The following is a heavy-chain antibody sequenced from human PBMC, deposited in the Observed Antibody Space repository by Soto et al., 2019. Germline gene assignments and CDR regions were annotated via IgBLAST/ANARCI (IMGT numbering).Heavy chain of an antibody. CDR2: IYYSGST. D-gene: IGHD3-10*01. J-gene: IGHJ4*02. CDR3: ARTDYYGSGSYFDY. Sequence: SETLSLTCTVSGGSLSSGGYYWSWIRQHPGKGLEWIGYIYYSGSTYYNPSLKSRVTISVDTSKNQFSLKLSSVTAADTAVYYCARTDYYGSGSYFDYWGQGTLVNVSS. CDR1: GGSLSSGGYY. V-gene: IGHV4-31*03.